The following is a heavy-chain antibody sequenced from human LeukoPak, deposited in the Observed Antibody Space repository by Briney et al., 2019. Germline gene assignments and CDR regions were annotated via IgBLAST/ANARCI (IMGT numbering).Heavy chain of an antibody. CDR1: GGSISSSGYY. D-gene: IGHD5-24*01. V-gene: IGHV4-39*01. J-gene: IGHJ4*02. CDR2: INYSGTT. Sequence: TPSLTCTASGGSISSSGYYWGWIRQPPGKGLEWIASINYSGTTYYNPSLKSRVTISEDRSKNQFSLKLSSVTAADTAVYYCARLRDGRWLLEYWGQGTLVTVSS. CDR3: ARLRDGRWLLEY.